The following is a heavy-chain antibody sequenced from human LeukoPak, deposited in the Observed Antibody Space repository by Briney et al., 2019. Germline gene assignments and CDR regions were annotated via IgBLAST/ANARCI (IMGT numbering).Heavy chain of an antibody. CDR3: ARVSTFGGVIAHYYYYMDV. CDR2: ISSSGSTI. Sequence: GGSLRLSCAASGFTFSSYEMNWVRQAPGKGLEWVSYISSSGSTIYYADSVKGRFTISRDNAKNSLYLQMNSLRADDTAVYYCARVSTFGGVIAHYYYYMDVWGKGTTVTISS. V-gene: IGHV3-48*03. J-gene: IGHJ6*03. CDR1: GFTFSSYE. D-gene: IGHD3-16*02.